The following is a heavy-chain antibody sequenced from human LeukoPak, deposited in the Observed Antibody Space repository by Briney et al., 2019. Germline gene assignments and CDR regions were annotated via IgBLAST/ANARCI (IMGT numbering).Heavy chain of an antibody. D-gene: IGHD6-13*01. CDR3: ARDSRAAAGFDY. V-gene: IGHV3-53*01. CDR2: IYSGGST. CDR1: GFTVSSNY. J-gene: IGHJ4*02. Sequence: GGSLRLSCAASGFTVSSNYMSWVRQAPGKGLEWVSVIYSGGSTYYADSVKGRFTISRDNSKNTLYLQMNSLGAEDTAVYYCARDSRAAAGFDYWGQGTLVTVSS.